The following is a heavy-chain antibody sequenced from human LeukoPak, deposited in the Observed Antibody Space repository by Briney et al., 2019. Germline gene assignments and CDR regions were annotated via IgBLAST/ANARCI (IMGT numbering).Heavy chain of an antibody. V-gene: IGHV4-61*02. Sequence: SQTLSLTCTVSGGSISSGSYYWSWIRQPAGKGLEWIGRIYTSGSTNYNPSLKSRVTISVDTSKNQISLKLSSVTAADTAVYDWAREGGYSNFPYWGQGTLVTVSS. CDR1: GGSISSGSYY. D-gene: IGHD5-12*01. CDR2: IYTSGST. J-gene: IGHJ4*02. CDR3: AREGGYSNFPY.